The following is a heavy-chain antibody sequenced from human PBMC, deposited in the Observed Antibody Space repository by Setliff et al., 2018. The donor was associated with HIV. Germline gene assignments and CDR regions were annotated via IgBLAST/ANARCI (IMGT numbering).Heavy chain of an antibody. V-gene: IGHV4-30-4*08. CDR2: IHNSGRT. CDR3: ARRVYYYDSNNFLREEGFDP. D-gene: IGHD3-22*01. J-gene: IGHJ5*02. Sequence: SETLSLTCTVSGASISRGDFYWSWIRQPPGKGLEWIGHIHNSGRTYYNPSLGSRVAISLDTSKNHISLNLTSVTAADTAVYYCARRVYYYDSNNFLREEGFDPWGQGTLVTVSS. CDR1: GASISRGDFY.